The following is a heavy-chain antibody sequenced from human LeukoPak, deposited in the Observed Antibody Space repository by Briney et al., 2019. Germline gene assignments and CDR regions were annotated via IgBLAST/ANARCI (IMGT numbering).Heavy chain of an antibody. J-gene: IGHJ3*02. Sequence: GSLRLSCAASGFTFSSYAMSWVRQAPGKGLEWIGSIYYSGSTYYNPSLKSRVTISVDTSKNQFSLKLSSVTAADTAVYYCARSYRDGYNYGAFDIWGQGTMVTVSS. CDR2: IYYSGST. V-gene: IGHV4-39*01. CDR3: ARSYRDGYNYGAFDI. D-gene: IGHD5-12*01. CDR1: GFTFSSYA.